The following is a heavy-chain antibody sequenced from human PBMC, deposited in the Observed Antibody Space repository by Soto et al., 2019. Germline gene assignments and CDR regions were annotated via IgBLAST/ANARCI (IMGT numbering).Heavy chain of an antibody. V-gene: IGHV4-34*01. CDR2: INHSGST. D-gene: IGHD1-26*01. Sequence: SETLSLTCAVYGGSFSGYYWSWIRQPPGKGLEWIGEINHSGSTNYNPSLKSRVTISVDTSKNQFSLKLSSVTAADTAGYYCAREQVGATSFGYWGQGTLVTVSS. J-gene: IGHJ4*02. CDR1: GGSFSGYY. CDR3: AREQVGATSFGY.